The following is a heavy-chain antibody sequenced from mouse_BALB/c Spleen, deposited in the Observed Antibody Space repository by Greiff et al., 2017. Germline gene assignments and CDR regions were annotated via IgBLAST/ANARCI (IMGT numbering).Heavy chain of an antibody. D-gene: IGHD2-12*01. CDR2: ISTYYGDA. Sequence: VQLQQSGAELVRPGVSVKISCKGSGYTFTDYAMHWVKQSHAKSLEWIGVISTYYGDASYNQKFKGKATMTVDKSSSTAYMELARLTSEDSAIYYCARAEDDSFAYWGQGTLVTVAA. CDR1: GYTFTDYA. CDR3: ARAEDDSFAY. J-gene: IGHJ3*01. V-gene: IGHV1S137*01.